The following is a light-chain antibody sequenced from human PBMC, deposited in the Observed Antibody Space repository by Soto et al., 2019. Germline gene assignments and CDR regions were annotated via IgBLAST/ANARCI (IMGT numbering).Light chain of an antibody. CDR1: QSISSW. CDR3: QQYNSYSLT. J-gene: IGKJ4*01. CDR2: KAS. Sequence: DIQMTQSPSTLSASVGDRVTITCRASQSISSWLAWYQQKPGKAPKLLIFKASSLESGVPSRFSGSGSGTEFTLTISSLQPDDFATYYCQQYNSYSLTFGGGTKVEIK. V-gene: IGKV1-5*03.